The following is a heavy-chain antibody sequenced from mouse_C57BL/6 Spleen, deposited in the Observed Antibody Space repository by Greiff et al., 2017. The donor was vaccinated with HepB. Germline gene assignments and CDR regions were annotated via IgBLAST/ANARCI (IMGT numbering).Heavy chain of an antibody. D-gene: IGHD2-3*01. V-gene: IGHV5-6*01. CDR2: ISSCGSYT. CDR1: GFTFSSYG. J-gene: IGHJ2*01. Sequence: EVMLVESGGDLVKPGGSLKLSCAASGFTFSSYGMSWVRQTPDKRLEWVATISSCGSYTYYPDSVKGRFTKSRDNAKNTLYLQMGSLKSEDKAMYYYARANDGYYGYWGQGTTLTVSS. CDR3: ARANDGYYGY.